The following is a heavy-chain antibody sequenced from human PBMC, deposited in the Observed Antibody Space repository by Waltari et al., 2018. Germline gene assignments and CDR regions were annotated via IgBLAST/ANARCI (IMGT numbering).Heavy chain of an antibody. Sequence: EVQLVESGGGLVQPGGSLRLSCAASGFIFTSYWMSWVRQAPGKGLEWVANIKQHGSEKYYVDSVKGRFTISRDNAKNSLYLQMNSLRVEDTAVYYCARRNWNYVRDAFDIWGQGTMVIVSS. CDR3: ARRNWNYVRDAFDI. D-gene: IGHD1-7*01. CDR2: IKQHGSEK. V-gene: IGHV3-7*01. CDR1: GFIFTSYW. J-gene: IGHJ3*02.